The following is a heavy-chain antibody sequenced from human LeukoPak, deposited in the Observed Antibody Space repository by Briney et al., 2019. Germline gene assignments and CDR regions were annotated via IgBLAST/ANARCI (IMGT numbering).Heavy chain of an antibody. CDR1: GGSFSGYY. V-gene: IGHV4-34*01. CDR2: INHSGST. D-gene: IGHD3-22*01. CDR3: ARVVYYYDSSGIDY. J-gene: IGHJ4*02. Sequence: SETLSLTCAVSGGSFSGYYWSWIRQPPGKGLEWIGEINHSGSTNYNPSLKSRVTISVDTSKNQFSLKLSSVTAADTAVYYCARVVYYYDSSGIDYWGQGTLVTVSS.